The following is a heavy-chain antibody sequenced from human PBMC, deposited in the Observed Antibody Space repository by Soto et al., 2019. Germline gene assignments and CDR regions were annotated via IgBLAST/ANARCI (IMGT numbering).Heavy chain of an antibody. Sequence: SETLSLTCTVSGGSISSGDYYWSWIRQPPGKGLEWIGYIYYSGSTYYNPSLKSRVTISVDTSKNQFSLKLSSVTAADTAVYYCARSPKQLELLPSFDYWGQGTLVTVSS. J-gene: IGHJ4*02. CDR1: GGSISSGDYY. CDR2: IYYSGST. V-gene: IGHV4-30-4*01. CDR3: ARSPKQLELLPSFDY. D-gene: IGHD1-7*01.